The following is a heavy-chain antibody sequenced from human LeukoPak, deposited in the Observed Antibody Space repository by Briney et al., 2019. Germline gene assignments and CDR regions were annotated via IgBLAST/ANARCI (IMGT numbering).Heavy chain of an antibody. CDR2: ISSSGDSK. CDR1: GFTFSSYS. D-gene: IGHD5-18*01. Sequence: KAGGSLRLSCAASGFTFSSYSMNWVRQAPGKGLEWVSSISSSGDSKYYADSVKGRFTISRDNAENSVYLQMNSLRAEDTAVYYCAREYTALGFDYWGQGTLVTVSS. V-gene: IGHV3-21*01. J-gene: IGHJ4*02. CDR3: AREYTALGFDY.